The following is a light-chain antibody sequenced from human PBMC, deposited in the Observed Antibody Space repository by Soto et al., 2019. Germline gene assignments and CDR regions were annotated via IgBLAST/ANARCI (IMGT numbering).Light chain of an antibody. Sequence: QSVLTQPASVSGSPGQSITISCTGISSDVGSYNLVSWYQQHPGKAPKLMIYEGSKRPSGVSNRFSGSKSGNTASLTISGLQAEDEADYYCCSYAGSSTPYVFGTGTKVTV. V-gene: IGLV2-23*01. J-gene: IGLJ1*01. CDR2: EGS. CDR1: SSDVGSYNL. CDR3: CSYAGSSTPYV.